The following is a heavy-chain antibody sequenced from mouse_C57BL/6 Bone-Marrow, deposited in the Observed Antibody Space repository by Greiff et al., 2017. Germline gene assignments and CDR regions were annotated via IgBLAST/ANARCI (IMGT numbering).Heavy chain of an antibody. CDR1: GYSFTGYF. V-gene: IGHV1-20*01. CDR3: ARGAGDY. J-gene: IGHJ2*01. CDR2: INPYNGDT. Sequence: EVKLMESGPELVKPGDSVKISCKASGYSFTGYFMNWVMQSHGKSLEWIGRINPYNGDTFYNQKFKGKATLTVDKSSSTAHMELRSLTSEDSAVYYCARGAGDYWGQGTTLTVSS.